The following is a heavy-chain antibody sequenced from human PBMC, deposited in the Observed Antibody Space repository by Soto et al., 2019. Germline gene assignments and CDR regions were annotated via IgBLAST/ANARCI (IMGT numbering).Heavy chain of an antibody. CDR3: ARVSHYYDSSGYY. D-gene: IGHD3-22*01. CDR2: INPNSGGT. Sequence: AASVKVSCKASGYTFTGYYMHWVRQAPGQGLEWMGWINPNSGGTDYAQKFQGRVTMTRDTSISTAYMELSRLRPDDTAVYYCARVSHYYDSSGYYWGQGTLVTVSS. J-gene: IGHJ4*02. V-gene: IGHV1-2*02. CDR1: GYTFTGYY.